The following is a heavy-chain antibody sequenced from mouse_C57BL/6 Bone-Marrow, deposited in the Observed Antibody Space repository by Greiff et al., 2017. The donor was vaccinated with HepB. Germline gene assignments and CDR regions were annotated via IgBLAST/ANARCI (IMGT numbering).Heavy chain of an antibody. CDR1: GYTFTSYT. D-gene: IGHD2-4*01. J-gene: IGHJ2*01. V-gene: IGHV1-4*01. CDR3: AGEGGLRRFDY. CDR2: INPSSGYT. Sequence: QVQLQQSGAELARPGASVKMSCKASGYTFTSYTMHWVKQRPGQGLEWIGYINPSSGYTKYNQKFKDKATLTADKSSSTAYMQLSSLTSEDSAVYCCAGEGGLRRFDYWGQGTTLTVSS.